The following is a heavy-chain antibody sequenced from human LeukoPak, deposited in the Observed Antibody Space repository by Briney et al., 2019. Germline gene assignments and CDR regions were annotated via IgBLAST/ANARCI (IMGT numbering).Heavy chain of an antibody. CDR1: GFTFSSYW. CDR3: ARGGGRHVEY. J-gene: IGHJ4*02. Sequence: GGSLRLSCAASGFTFSSYWMVWVRQAPGKGLEWVANIKEDGSEKNYVDSVKGRFTISRDNAKNSLYLQMNSLRAEDTAVYYCARGGGRHVEYWGQGNLVTVSS. V-gene: IGHV3-7*05. CDR2: IKEDGSEK. D-gene: IGHD2/OR15-2a*01.